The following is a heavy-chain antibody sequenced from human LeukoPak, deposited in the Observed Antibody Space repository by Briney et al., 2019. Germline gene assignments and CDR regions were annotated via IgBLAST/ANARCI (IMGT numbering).Heavy chain of an antibody. Sequence: SETLSLTCTVSGGSISSGDYYWSWIRQPPGTGLEWIGYIYYSGSTYYNPSLKSRVTISVDTSKNQFSLKLSSVTAADTAVYYCARVVAAARPSNNWFDPWGQGTLVTVSS. V-gene: IGHV4-30-4*01. J-gene: IGHJ5*02. CDR2: IYYSGST. D-gene: IGHD6-6*01. CDR1: GGSISSGDYY. CDR3: ARVVAAARPSNNWFDP.